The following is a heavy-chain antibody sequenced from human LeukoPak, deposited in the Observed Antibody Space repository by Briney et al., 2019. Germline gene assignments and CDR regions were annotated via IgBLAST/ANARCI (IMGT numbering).Heavy chain of an antibody. CDR2: IIPIFGTA. D-gene: IGHD6-13*01. CDR1: GGTFSSYA. J-gene: IGHJ6*03. CDR3: ATHSSTSYYYMDV. V-gene: IGHV1-69*05. Sequence: SVKVSCKASGGTFSSYAISWLRQDRGQGREWMGGIIPIFGTANYAQKFQGRVTITTDESTSTAYMELSSLRSEDTAVYYCATHSSTSYYYMDVWGKGTTVTVSS.